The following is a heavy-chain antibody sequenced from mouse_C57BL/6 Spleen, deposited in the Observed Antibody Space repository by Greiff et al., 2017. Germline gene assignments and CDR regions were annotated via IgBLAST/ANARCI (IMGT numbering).Heavy chain of an antibody. CDR2: ISDGGSYT. Sequence: EVNVVESGGGLVKPGGSLKLSCAASGFTFSSYAMSWVRQTPEKRLEWVATISDGGSYTYYPDNVKGRFTISRDNAKNNLYLQMSHLKSEDTAMYYCARDYYGSTSYYYAMDYWGQGTSVTVSS. V-gene: IGHV5-4*01. J-gene: IGHJ4*01. CDR3: ARDYYGSTSYYYAMDY. CDR1: GFTFSSYA. D-gene: IGHD1-1*01.